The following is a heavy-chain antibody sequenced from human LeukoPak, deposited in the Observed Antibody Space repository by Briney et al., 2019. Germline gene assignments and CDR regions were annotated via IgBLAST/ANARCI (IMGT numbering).Heavy chain of an antibody. J-gene: IGHJ5*02. D-gene: IGHD2-2*02. V-gene: IGHV4-4*09. CDR1: GGSISSYY. CDR3: ARRRCSSTSCYTSWFDP. Sequence: PSETLSLTCTVSGGSISSYYWSWIRQPPGKGLEWIGYIYTSGSTNYNPSLKSRVTISADTSKNQFSLKLSSVTAADTAVYYCARRRCSSTSCYTSWFDPWGQGTLVTVSS. CDR2: IYTSGST.